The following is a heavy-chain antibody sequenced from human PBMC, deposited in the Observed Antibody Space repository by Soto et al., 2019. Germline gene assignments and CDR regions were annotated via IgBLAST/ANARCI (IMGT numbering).Heavy chain of an antibody. CDR3: ARRGYYYGSGSYHNWFDP. V-gene: IGHV4-34*01. J-gene: IGHJ5*02. D-gene: IGHD3-10*01. CDR1: GGSFSGYY. CDR2: INHSGST. Sequence: SETLSLTCAVYGGSFSGYYWSWIRQPPGKGLEWIGEINHSGSTNYNPSLKSRVTISVDTSKNQFSLKLSSVTAADTAVYYCARRGYYYGSGSYHNWFDPWGQGTLVTVSS.